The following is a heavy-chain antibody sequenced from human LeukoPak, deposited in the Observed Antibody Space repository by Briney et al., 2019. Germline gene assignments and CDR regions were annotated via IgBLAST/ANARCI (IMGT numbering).Heavy chain of an antibody. Sequence: PSVTLSLTCTVSGGSISSSSYYWGWIRQPPGKGLEWIGSIYYSGSTYYNPSLKSRVTISVDASKNQFSLKLSSVTAADTAVYYCARHSKTYYDFWSGPQLPIYFDYWGQGTLVTVSS. CDR3: ARHSKTYYDFWSGPQLPIYFDY. CDR2: IYYSGST. CDR1: GGSISSSSYY. J-gene: IGHJ4*02. D-gene: IGHD3-3*01. V-gene: IGHV4-39*01.